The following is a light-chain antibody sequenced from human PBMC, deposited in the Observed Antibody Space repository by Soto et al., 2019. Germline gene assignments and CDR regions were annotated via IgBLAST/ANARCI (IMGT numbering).Light chain of an antibody. Sequence: EIVLTQSPDTLSLSPGERVTLSCRASQSVSRSFLAWYQQKPGQAPRLLIYRTSSRATGIPDRFTCSGSGTDFTLTISRLEPEDVAVYYCQQYESAPLTFGGGDKVEIK. CDR2: RTS. V-gene: IGKV3-20*01. CDR1: QSVSRSF. CDR3: QQYESAPLT. J-gene: IGKJ4*01.